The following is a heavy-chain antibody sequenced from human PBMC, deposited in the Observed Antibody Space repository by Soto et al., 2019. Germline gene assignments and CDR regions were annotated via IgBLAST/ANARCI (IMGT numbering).Heavy chain of an antibody. CDR1: DGSISGYF. CDR2: IYSSGNA. CDR3: VRGDVFDI. V-gene: IGHV4-4*07. D-gene: IGHD3-16*01. Sequence: QVQLQESGPGLVKPSETLSLICTVSDGSISGYFWSWVRQSAGKGLEWIGRIYSSGNANYNPSLKSRVTRSVDTSQNYFSLKLTSVTAADTAMYYCVRGDVFDIWGRGAMVTVSS. J-gene: IGHJ3*02.